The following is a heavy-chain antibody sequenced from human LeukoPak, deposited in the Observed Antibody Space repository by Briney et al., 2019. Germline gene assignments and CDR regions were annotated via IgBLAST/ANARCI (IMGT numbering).Heavy chain of an antibody. CDR2: IYPGDSDT. Sequence: KVSCKGSGYSFTSYWIGWVRQMPGKGLEWMGIIYPGDSDTRYSPSFQGQVTISADKSISTAYLQWSSLKASDTAMYYCARYPTGTTPPFDYWGQGTLVTVSS. CDR3: ARYPTGTTPPFDY. V-gene: IGHV5-51*01. CDR1: GYSFTSYW. J-gene: IGHJ4*02. D-gene: IGHD1-1*01.